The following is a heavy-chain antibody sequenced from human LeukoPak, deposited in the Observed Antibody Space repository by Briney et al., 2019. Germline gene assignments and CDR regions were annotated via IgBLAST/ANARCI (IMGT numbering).Heavy chain of an antibody. D-gene: IGHD3-22*01. Sequence: GGSLRLSCTASGFTLSSYSMNWVRQAPGKGLEWVSYISSSSRNIYYADSVKGRFTISRDNAKNSLYLQMNSLRAEDTAVYYCARDRDYYDSSGYYLTFNDYWGQGTLVTVSS. J-gene: IGHJ4*02. V-gene: IGHV3-48*04. CDR1: GFTLSSYS. CDR2: ISSSSRNI. CDR3: ARDRDYYDSSGYYLTFNDY.